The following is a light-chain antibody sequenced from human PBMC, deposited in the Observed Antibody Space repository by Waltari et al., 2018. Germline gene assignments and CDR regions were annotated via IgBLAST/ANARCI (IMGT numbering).Light chain of an antibody. CDR2: WAS. Sequence: DIVMTQSPDSLAMSLGERATINCKSSQSLLYSYNGQNYLAWYQQKPGQPPKLLIYWASMRESGVPDLFSGSGSETDFTLTISSLQAEDVAIYYCQQFQSYPRTFGQGTKVEIK. J-gene: IGKJ1*01. CDR1: QSLLYSYNGQNY. V-gene: IGKV4-1*01. CDR3: QQFQSYPRT.